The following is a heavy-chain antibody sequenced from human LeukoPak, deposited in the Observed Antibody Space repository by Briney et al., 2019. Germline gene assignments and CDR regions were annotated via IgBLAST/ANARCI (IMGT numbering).Heavy chain of an antibody. Sequence: GGSLRLSCAASGFTFSSYAMNWVRQAPGKGLEWLGRIKSKTDGGTTDYAAPVKGRFTMSRDDSKNTLYLEMNSLKTEDTAVYYCTTDPRNDYYFDYWGQGTLVTVSS. J-gene: IGHJ4*02. CDR2: IKSKTDGGTT. D-gene: IGHD1-1*01. CDR1: GFTFSSYA. V-gene: IGHV3-15*01. CDR3: TTDPRNDYYFDY.